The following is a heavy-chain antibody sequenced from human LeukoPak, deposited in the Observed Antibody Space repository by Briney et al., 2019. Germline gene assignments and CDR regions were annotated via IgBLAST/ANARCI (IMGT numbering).Heavy chain of an antibody. CDR1: GGSISSSNW. CDR3: AGGGGQWLKREFDY. D-gene: IGHD6-19*01. Sequence: SETLSLTCAVSGGSISSSNWWSWVRQPPGKGLEWIGEIYHSGSTNYNPSLKSRVTISVDTSKNQFSLKLSSVTAADTAVYYCAGGGGQWLKREFDYWGQGTLVTVSS. J-gene: IGHJ4*02. CDR2: IYHSGST. V-gene: IGHV4-4*02.